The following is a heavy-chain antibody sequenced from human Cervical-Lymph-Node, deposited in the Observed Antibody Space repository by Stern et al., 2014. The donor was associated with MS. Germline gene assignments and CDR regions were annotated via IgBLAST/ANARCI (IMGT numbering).Heavy chain of an antibody. CDR1: GFTFSSYD. Sequence: VQLVESGGGVVQPGRSLRLSCAASGFTFSSYDMHWVRQAPGKGLEWVAVISYDGSNKYYADYVKGRFTISRDNSKNTLYLQMNSLRAEDTAVYYCAKGPVWNWYFDLWGRGTLVTVSS. CDR3: AKGPVWNWYFDL. V-gene: IGHV3-30*18. J-gene: IGHJ2*01. D-gene: IGHD3-16*01. CDR2: ISYDGSNK.